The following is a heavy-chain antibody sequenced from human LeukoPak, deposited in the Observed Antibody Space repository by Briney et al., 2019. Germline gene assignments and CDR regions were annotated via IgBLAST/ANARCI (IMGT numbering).Heavy chain of an antibody. D-gene: IGHD6-13*01. Sequence: GGTLSLSCAASGFTFSNYWLNWVRQPPGKGLVWVSRINSDGSSTSYADSVKGRFTISRDNAKNTLYLQMNSLRAEDTAVYYCVSSPQYGMDVWGQGTTVTVSS. V-gene: IGHV3-74*01. CDR1: GFTFSNYW. CDR3: VSSPQYGMDV. J-gene: IGHJ6*02. CDR2: INSDGSST.